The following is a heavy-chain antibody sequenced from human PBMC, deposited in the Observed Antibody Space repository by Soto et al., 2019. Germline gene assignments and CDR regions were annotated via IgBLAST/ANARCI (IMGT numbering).Heavy chain of an antibody. D-gene: IGHD1-26*01. Sequence: QVQLVQSGAEVKKPGSSVKVSCKASGGTFSSYAISWVRQAPGQGLEWMGGIIPIFGTANYAQKFQGRVTITADESTRTAFMGLSRLRSGDKAGYYCASGGVGAISDVYVWGQGTTVTVSS. J-gene: IGHJ6*02. CDR2: IIPIFGTA. V-gene: IGHV1-69*12. CDR3: ASGGVGAISDVYV. CDR1: GGTFSSYA.